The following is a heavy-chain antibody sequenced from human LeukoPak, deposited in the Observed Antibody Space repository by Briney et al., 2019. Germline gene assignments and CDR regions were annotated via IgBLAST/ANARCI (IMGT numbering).Heavy chain of an antibody. Sequence: ASVKVSCKASGYTFTSYYMHWVRQAPGQGLEWMGIINPSGGSTGYAQKFQGRVTMTRDTSTSTVYMELSSLRSEDTAVYYCVRLGYCTNAVCRQNWFDPWGQGTLVTVSS. CDR1: GYTFTSYY. D-gene: IGHD2-8*01. J-gene: IGHJ5*02. CDR2: INPSGGST. CDR3: VRLGYCTNAVCRQNWFDP. V-gene: IGHV1-46*01.